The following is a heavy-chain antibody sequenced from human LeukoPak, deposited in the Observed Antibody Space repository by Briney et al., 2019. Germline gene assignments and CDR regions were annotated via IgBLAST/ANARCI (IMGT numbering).Heavy chain of an antibody. V-gene: IGHV4-39*01. CDR2: IYYSGST. D-gene: IGHD5-24*01. CDR3: ARSGRDGYNSFGF. CDR1: GGSISSYY. J-gene: IGHJ4*02. Sequence: SETLSLTCTVSGGSISSYYWSWIRQPPGKGLERIGSIYYSGSTYYNPSLKSRVTISVDTSKNQFSLKLSSVTAADTAVYYCARSGRDGYNSFGFWGQGTLVTVSS.